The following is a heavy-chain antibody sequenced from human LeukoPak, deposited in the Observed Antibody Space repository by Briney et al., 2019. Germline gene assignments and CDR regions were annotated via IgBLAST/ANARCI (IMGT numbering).Heavy chain of an antibody. D-gene: IGHD2-21*02. J-gene: IGHJ5*02. V-gene: IGHV5-51*01. CDR3: ARLPYCGADCYPNWFDP. CDR2: IYPGDSDT. Sequence: GESLKISCKGSGYSFTSYWIGWVRQMPGKGLEWMGIIYPGDSDTRYSPSFQGQVTISADKSITTAYLQWTSLKASDTAMYYCARLPYCGADCYPNWFDPWGQGTLVTVSS. CDR1: GYSFTSYW.